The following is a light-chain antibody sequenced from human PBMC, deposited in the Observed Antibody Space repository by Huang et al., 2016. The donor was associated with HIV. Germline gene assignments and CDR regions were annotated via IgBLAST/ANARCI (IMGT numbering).Light chain of an antibody. CDR2: GAS. V-gene: IGKV3-15*01. J-gene: IGKJ2*01. CDR3: QQYNNWPYT. CDR1: QSVGSK. Sequence: DTVMTQTPATLSVSPGARATLSCRASQSVGSKLAWFQQKPGQAPRLLIHGASTRATGIPARFSGSGSGTEFTLTISSRQSEDFAVYYCQQYNNWPYTFGQGTKLEIK.